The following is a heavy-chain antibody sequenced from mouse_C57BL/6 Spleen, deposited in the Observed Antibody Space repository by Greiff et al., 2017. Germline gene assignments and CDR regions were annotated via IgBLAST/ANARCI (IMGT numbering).Heavy chain of an antibody. V-gene: IGHV2-2*01. J-gene: IGHJ3*01. D-gene: IGHD3-2*02. Sequence: VQLVESGPGLVQPSPSLSITCTVSGFSLTSYGVHWVRQSPGKGLEWLGVIWSGGSTDYNAAFISRLSISKDNSKSQVFFKMNSLKADDTAIYYCASPQTAQEGFAYWGQGTLVTVSA. CDR2: IWSGGST. CDR1: GFSLTSYG. CDR3: ASPQTAQEGFAY.